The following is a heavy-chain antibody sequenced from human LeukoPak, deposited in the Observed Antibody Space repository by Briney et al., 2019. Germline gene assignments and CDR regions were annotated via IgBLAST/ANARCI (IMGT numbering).Heavy chain of an antibody. Sequence: GWSLTLSCPASGFTFSKYWMLWVRQAPAKGLESVSRINTDGPVTHYADSVKGRFTVSRDNADNTMFLQMNSVRDEDTAVYYCATKQWLAPPPDSWGQGTPVTVSS. J-gene: IGHJ4*02. CDR1: GFTFSKYW. CDR2: INTDGPVT. CDR3: ATKQWLAPPPDS. D-gene: IGHD6-19*01. V-gene: IGHV3-74*01.